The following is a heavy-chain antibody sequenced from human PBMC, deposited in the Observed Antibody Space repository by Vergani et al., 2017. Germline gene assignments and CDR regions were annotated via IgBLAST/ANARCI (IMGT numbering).Heavy chain of an antibody. V-gene: IGHV3-23*01. CDR3: VKDAGSYENFFDS. D-gene: IGHD1-26*01. CDR1: GFTFSTYA. CDR2: LTGGGGST. J-gene: IGHJ4*02. Sequence: EVQLLESGGSLKQPGGSVRLSCAASGFTFSTYAMHWVRQAPGKGLEWVSALTGGGGSTYYADSFKGRVIISRDNSWDTLYLQMNSLRPEDTATYYCVKDAGSYENFFDSWGQGTLVTVSS.